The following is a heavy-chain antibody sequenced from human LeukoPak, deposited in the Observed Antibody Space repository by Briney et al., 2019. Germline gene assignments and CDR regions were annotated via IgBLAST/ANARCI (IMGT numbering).Heavy chain of an antibody. CDR3: ARDMGYYDSSGSFSLDI. J-gene: IGHJ3*02. D-gene: IGHD3-22*01. CDR2: IIPIFGTA. Sequence: ASVKVSCKASGGTFSSYAISWVRQAPGQGLEWMGRIIPIFGTANYAQKFQGRVTITTDESTSTAYMELSSLRSEDTAVYYCARDMGYYDSSGSFSLDIWGQGTMVIVSS. V-gene: IGHV1-69*05. CDR1: GGTFSSYA.